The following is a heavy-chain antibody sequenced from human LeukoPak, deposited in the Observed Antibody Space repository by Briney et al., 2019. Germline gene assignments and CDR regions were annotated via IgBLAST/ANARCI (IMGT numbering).Heavy chain of an antibody. CDR1: GGSITTSSYY. Sequence: PSETLSLTCTVSGGSITTSSYYWGWVRQPPGKGLEWVGCTSHSGTTFYSPSLKSRVNISIDESKNHLYLSLASVTAADTAVYYCSRESGPYGPFGHWRQGTLVAVTS. V-gene: IGHV4-39*07. D-gene: IGHD1-26*01. J-gene: IGHJ5*02. CDR3: SRESGPYGPFGH. CDR2: TSHSGTT.